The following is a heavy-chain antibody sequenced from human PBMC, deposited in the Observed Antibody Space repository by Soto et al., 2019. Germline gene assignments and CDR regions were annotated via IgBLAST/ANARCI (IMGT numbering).Heavy chain of an antibody. V-gene: IGHV1-8*02. CDR1: GYTFTSYD. D-gene: IGHD7-27*01. Sequence: ASVKVSCKASGYTFTSYDINWVRQAPGQGLEWMGWMNPNSGNTGYAQKFQGRVTMTRNTSISTADMELSSLRSEDTAVYYCARVPLLPNWGSEDAFDIWGQGTMVTVSS. J-gene: IGHJ3*02. CDR3: ARVPLLPNWGSEDAFDI. CDR2: MNPNSGNT.